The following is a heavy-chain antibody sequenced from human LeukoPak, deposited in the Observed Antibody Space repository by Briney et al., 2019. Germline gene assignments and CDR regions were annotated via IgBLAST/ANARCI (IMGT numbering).Heavy chain of an antibody. D-gene: IGHD3-22*01. CDR1: GFTFSSYA. CDR2: ISGGGGST. Sequence: QTGGSLRLSCAASGFTFSSYAMSWVRQAPGKGLEWVSAISGGGGSTYYADSVRGRFTICRDNSKNTLYLQMTSLTADDTAVYYCANPIMHYYDSSGYYGPYYWGQGTLVTVSS. V-gene: IGHV3-23*01. J-gene: IGHJ4*02. CDR3: ANPIMHYYDSSGYYGPYY.